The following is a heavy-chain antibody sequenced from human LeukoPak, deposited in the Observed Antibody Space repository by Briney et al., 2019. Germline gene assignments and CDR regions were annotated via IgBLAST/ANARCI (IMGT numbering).Heavy chain of an antibody. CDR1: GGSISSGDYY. CDR2: IYYSGST. D-gene: IGHD2-15*01. V-gene: IGHV4-30-4*01. J-gene: IGHJ4*02. CDR3: ARVTMCSGGSCHFTFDY. Sequence: SQTLSLTCTVSGGSISSGDYYWSWIRQPPGKGLEWIGYIYYSGSTYYNPSLKSRVTISVDTSKNQLSLKLSSVTAADTAVYYCARVTMCSGGSCHFTFDYWGQGTLVTVSS.